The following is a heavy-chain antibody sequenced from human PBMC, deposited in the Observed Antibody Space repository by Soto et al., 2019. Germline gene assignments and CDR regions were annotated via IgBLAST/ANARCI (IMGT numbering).Heavy chain of an antibody. CDR2: ISGSGDRT. J-gene: IGHJ4*02. CDR1: GFTFIHHD. CDR3: AKGLSSASSFDY. D-gene: IGHD3-22*01. Sequence: WGSLRLSCAASGFTFIHHDMIFCRQAPGKGLEWVSAISGSGDRTHYADSVKGRFTISRDNSKNMLSLQMNSLRAEDTAVYHCAKGLSSASSFDYWGQGSLVTVSS. V-gene: IGHV3-23*01.